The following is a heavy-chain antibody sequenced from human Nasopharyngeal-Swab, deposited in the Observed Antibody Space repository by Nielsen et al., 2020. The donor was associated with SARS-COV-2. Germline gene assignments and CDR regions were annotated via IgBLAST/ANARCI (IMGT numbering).Heavy chain of an antibody. CDR3: AAAKAARQGYHYYGTDV. CDR1: GFTFTSSA. Sequence: SVKVSCKASGFTFTSSAVQWVRQARGQRLEWIGWIVVGSGNTNYAQKFQERVTITRDMSTSTAYMELSSLRSEDTAVYYCAAAKAARQGYHYYGTDVWGQGTTVTVSS. D-gene: IGHD6-6*01. J-gene: IGHJ6*02. V-gene: IGHV1-58*01. CDR2: IVVGSGNT.